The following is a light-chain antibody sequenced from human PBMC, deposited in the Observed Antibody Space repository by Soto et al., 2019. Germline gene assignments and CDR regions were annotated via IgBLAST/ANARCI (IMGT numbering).Light chain of an antibody. CDR3: QQYNNWPPYT. CDR1: QSFSSN. J-gene: IGKJ2*01. Sequence: EIVMTQSPATLSVSPGERATLSCRARQSFSSNLAWYQQKPGQAPRLLIYCASTRATGIPARFSGSGSGTEFTLTIISRQSEDVAVYYCQQYNNWPPYTFGQGTKLEIK. CDR2: CAS. V-gene: IGKV3-15*01.